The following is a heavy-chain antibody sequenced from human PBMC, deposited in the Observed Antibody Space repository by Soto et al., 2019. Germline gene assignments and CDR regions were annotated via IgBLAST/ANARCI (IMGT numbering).Heavy chain of an antibody. V-gene: IGHV3-21*01. Sequence: PGGALRLSSTPSGFPCSSYSMNWVRQAPGKGLEWVSSISSSSSYIYYADSVKGRFTISRDNAKNSRYLQMNSLRAEDTAVYYCARAICSSKACNSYYYYGMDVWGQGTTVTVSS. J-gene: IGHJ6*02. CDR2: ISSSSSYI. CDR1: GFPCSSYS. CDR3: ARAICSSKACNSYYYYGMDV. D-gene: IGHD2-2*01.